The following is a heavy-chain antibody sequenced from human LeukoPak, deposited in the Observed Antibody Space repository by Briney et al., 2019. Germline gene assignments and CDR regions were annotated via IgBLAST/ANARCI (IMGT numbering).Heavy chain of an antibody. CDR2: IYYSGST. D-gene: IGHD2-2*01. CDR1: GGSISIGDYC. CDR3: ARDVLYCSSTSCLGWFDP. Sequence: SQTLSLTCTVSGGSISIGDYCWSWIRQPPGKGMEWIGYIYYSGSTYYNPSLKSRVTISVDTSKNQFSLKLSSVTAADTAVYYCARDVLYCSSTSCLGWFDPWGQGTLVTVSS. V-gene: IGHV4-30-4*01. J-gene: IGHJ5*02.